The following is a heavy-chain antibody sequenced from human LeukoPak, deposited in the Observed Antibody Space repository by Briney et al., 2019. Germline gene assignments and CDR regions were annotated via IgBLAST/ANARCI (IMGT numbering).Heavy chain of an antibody. CDR1: DGSISSSSYD. V-gene: IGHV4-39*07. D-gene: IGHD3-10*01. CDR2: IYYSGNT. J-gene: IGHJ5*02. CDR3: ARDANYYGSGSYYNGNPYNWFDP. Sequence: SETLSLTCSVSDGSISSSSYDWGWIRQPPGKGLEWIGSIYYSGNTHYNPSLKSRVTISVDTSKNQFSLKLSSVTAADTAVYYCARDANYYGSGSYYNGNPYNWFDPWGQGTLVTVSS.